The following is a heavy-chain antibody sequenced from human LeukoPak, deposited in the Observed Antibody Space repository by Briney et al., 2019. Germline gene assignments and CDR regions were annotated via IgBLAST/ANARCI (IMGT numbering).Heavy chain of an antibody. CDR2: INTSGGST. J-gene: IGHJ5*02. Sequence: ASVKVSCKASGYTFTTYYIQWVRQAPGQGLEWMGIINTSGGSTTYAQKFQGRVTMTRDTSTSTVFMELSSLRSEDTAVYYCVRVRGGSYFDPWGQGTLVTVSS. V-gene: IGHV1-46*01. CDR3: VRVRGGSYFDP. D-gene: IGHD3-16*01. CDR1: GYTFTTYY.